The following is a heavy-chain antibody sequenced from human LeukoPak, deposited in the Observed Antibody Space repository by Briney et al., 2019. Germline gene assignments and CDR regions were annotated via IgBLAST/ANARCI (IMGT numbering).Heavy chain of an antibody. CDR1: GGTFSSYA. D-gene: IGHD2-2*01. Sequence: SVKVSCRASGGTFSSYAISWVRQAPGQGLEWMGRIIPILGIANYAQNFQGRVTITADKSTSTAYMELSSLRSEDTALFYCARVLPGANDAFDIWGQGTMVTVSS. J-gene: IGHJ3*02. CDR2: IIPILGIA. CDR3: ARVLPGANDAFDI. V-gene: IGHV1-69*04.